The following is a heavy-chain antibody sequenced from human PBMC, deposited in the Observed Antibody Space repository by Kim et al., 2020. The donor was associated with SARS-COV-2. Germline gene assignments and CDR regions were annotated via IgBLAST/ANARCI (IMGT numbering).Heavy chain of an antibody. Sequence: SETLSLTCTVSGGSISSSSYYWGWIRQPPGKGLEWIGSIYYSASTYYNPSLKSRVTISVDTSKNQFSLKLSSVTAADTAVYYCARGGNLNWFDPWGQGTL. D-gene: IGHD5-12*01. J-gene: IGHJ5*02. CDR3: ARGGNLNWFDP. CDR2: IYYSAST. V-gene: IGHV4-39*07. CDR1: GGSISSSSYY.